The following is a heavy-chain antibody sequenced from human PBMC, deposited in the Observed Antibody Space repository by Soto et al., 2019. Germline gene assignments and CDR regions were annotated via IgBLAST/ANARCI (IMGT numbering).Heavy chain of an antibody. Sequence: GESLKISCKGSGYSFTTYWLAWVRQMPGKGLEWIGIIYPGDSDTRYSPSFQGQVTISADKSISTAYLQWSSLKASDTATYYCARLSVGAAGTRWLDPWGQGTLVTVSS. CDR2: IYPGDSDT. D-gene: IGHD6-13*01. CDR3: ARLSVGAAGTRWLDP. V-gene: IGHV5-51*01. CDR1: GYSFTTYW. J-gene: IGHJ5*02.